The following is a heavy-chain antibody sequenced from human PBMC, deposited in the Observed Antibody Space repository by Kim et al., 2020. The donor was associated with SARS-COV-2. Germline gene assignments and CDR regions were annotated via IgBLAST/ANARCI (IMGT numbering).Heavy chain of an antibody. Sequence: DSVKGRFTISRDNSKNTLYLQMNSLRAEDTAVYYCAKGTTDLVVSRPGDYWGQGTLVTVSS. D-gene: IGHD3-22*01. V-gene: IGHV3-23*01. CDR3: AKGTTDLVVSRPGDY. J-gene: IGHJ4*02.